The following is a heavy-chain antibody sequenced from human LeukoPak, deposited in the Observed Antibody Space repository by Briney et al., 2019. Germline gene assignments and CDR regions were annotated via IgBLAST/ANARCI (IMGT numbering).Heavy chain of an antibody. CDR2: IYYSGST. V-gene: IGHV4-61*08. CDR1: GGSISSGGYY. Sequence: SETLSLTCTVSGGSISSGGYYWSWIRQHPGKGLEWIGYIYYSGSTNYNPSLKSRVTISVDTPKNQFSLKLSSVTAADTAVYYCARTGCYGGDCYTYYYYGMDVWGQGTTVTVSS. CDR3: ARTGCYGGDCYTYYYYGMDV. D-gene: IGHD2-21*02. J-gene: IGHJ6*02.